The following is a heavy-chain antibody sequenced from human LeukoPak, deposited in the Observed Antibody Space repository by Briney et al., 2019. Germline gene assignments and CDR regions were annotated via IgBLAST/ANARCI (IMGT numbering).Heavy chain of an antibody. CDR2: IYYSGST. CDR3: ARRHSGSSHGNHCFDP. V-gene: IGHV4-39*01. D-gene: IGHD1-26*01. J-gene: IGHJ5*01. CDR1: GGTISSSPYS. Sequence: SETLSLTCTVPGGTISSSPYSWDWIRQPPGKGLEWIGSIYYSGSTSYNPSLQSRVTISVDTSKNQFSLILTSVTAPDTAVYYCARRHSGSSHGNHCFDPWGQGTLVTVSS.